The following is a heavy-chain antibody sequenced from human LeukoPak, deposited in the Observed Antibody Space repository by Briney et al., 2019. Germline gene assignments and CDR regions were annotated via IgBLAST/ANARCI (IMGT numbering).Heavy chain of an antibody. CDR3: ARHDKGYSGYVTLDY. D-gene: IGHD5-12*01. V-gene: IGHV5-51*01. CDR1: GYSFTSYW. Sequence: AESLKISCKGSGYSFTSYWIGWVRPMPGKGLEWMGIINPGYSDIRYSPSFQGQVTISADKSISTAYLQWSSLKASDTAIYYCARHDKGYSGYVTLDYWGQGTLVTVSS. J-gene: IGHJ4*02. CDR2: INPGYSDI.